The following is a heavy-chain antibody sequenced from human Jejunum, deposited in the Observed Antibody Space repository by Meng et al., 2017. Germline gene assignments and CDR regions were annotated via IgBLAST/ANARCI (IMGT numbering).Heavy chain of an antibody. J-gene: IGHJ4*02. D-gene: IGHD1-1*01. CDR2: VHHSGRT. CDR3: TRDNSDNWGQFDY. Sequence: SETLSLTCTVSGGSISSGFYYWGWIRQTPWKGPEWIGSVHHSGRTYYNRSLQSGVTISVETSKNQFSLKVTSVTAADTALYYCTRDNSDNWGQFDYWGQGTLVTVSS. CDR1: GGSISSGFYY. V-gene: IGHV4-39*07.